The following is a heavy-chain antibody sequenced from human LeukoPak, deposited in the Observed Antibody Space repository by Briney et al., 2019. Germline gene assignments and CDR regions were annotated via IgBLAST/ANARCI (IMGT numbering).Heavy chain of an antibody. CDR3: ARDSLQENAFDI. CDR1: GGSISSYY. D-gene: IGHD4-11*01. V-gene: IGHV4-59*12. CDR2: IYYSGST. J-gene: IGHJ3*02. Sequence: SETLSLTCTVSGGSISSYYWSWIRQPPGKGLEWIGYIYYSGSTNYNPSLKSRVTISVDRSKNQFSLKLSSVTAADTAVYYCARDSLQENAFDIWGQGTMVTVSS.